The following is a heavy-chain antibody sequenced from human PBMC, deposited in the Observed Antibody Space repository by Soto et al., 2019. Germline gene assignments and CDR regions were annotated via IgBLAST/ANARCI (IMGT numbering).Heavy chain of an antibody. CDR1: GGSISTSSYY. Sequence: QLQLQESGPGLVKPSETLSLICTVSGGSISTSSYYWGWIRQPPGKGLEWIGNMYYGGNTYYNPSLKSRVTMSGDTSKNHFSLNLSSVTAADAAVYYCSFGSGSPVFRGQGTLVTVSS. CDR3: SFGSGSPVF. D-gene: IGHD3-10*01. V-gene: IGHV4-39*02. J-gene: IGHJ4*02. CDR2: MYYGGNT.